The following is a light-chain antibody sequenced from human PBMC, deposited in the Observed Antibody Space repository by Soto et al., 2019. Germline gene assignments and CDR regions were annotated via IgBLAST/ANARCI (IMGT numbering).Light chain of an antibody. V-gene: IGKV2D-29*01. Sequence: IVMTLTPLSLSVTPGQPASISCKSSQSLLHRDGKTYLYWYLQKPGQPPQLLIYEVSNRFSGIPARFSGSGSGTEFTLTISSLQSEDVAVYYCQQYNNWPRGTFGHGTKVDI. CDR1: QSLLHRDGKTY. CDR3: QQYNNWPRGT. J-gene: IGKJ1*01. CDR2: EVS.